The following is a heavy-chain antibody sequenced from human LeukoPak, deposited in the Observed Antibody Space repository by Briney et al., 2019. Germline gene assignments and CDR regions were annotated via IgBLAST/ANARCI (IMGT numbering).Heavy chain of an antibody. D-gene: IGHD2-2*01. CDR3: ARFLYCSTTSCYLSFDY. Sequence: SETLSLTCALYGGSFNDYYWSWIRQPPGKGLEWIGEINHSGSTNYNPSLKSRVTMSVDTSKNQFSLKLKSVTAADTAVFYCARFLYCSTTSCYLSFDYWGQGTLVIVSS. CDR2: INHSGST. V-gene: IGHV4-34*01. CDR1: GGSFNDYY. J-gene: IGHJ4*02.